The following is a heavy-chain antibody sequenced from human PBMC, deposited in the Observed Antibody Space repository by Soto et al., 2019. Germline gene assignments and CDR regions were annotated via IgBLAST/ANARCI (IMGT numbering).Heavy chain of an antibody. V-gene: IGHV3-48*03. J-gene: IGHJ4*02. Sequence: GGSLRLSCAASGFTFSSYEMNWVRQAPGKGLEWVSYISSSGSTIYYADSVKGRFTISRDNAKNSLYLQMNSLRAEDTAVYYCARDWRYCSGGSCYRHYFDYWGQGTLVTVSS. CDR3: ARDWRYCSGGSCYRHYFDY. CDR1: GFTFSSYE. CDR2: ISSSGSTI. D-gene: IGHD2-15*01.